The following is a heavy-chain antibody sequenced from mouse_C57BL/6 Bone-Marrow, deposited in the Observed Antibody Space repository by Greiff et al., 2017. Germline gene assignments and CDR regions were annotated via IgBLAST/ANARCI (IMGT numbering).Heavy chain of an antibody. CDR3: TRGGIYYDYDGTMDY. J-gene: IGHJ4*01. CDR1: GYTFTDYE. Sequence: QVHVKQSGAELVRPGASVTLSCKASGYTFTDYEMHWVKQTPVHGLEWIGAIDPETGGTAYNQKFKGKAILTADKSSSTAYMELRSLTSEDSAVYYCTRGGIYYDYDGTMDYWGQGTSVTVSS. CDR2: IDPETGGT. V-gene: IGHV1-15*01. D-gene: IGHD2-4*01.